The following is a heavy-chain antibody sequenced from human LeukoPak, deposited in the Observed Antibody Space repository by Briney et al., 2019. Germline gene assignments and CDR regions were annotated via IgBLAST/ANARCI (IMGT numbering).Heavy chain of an antibody. CDR2: INPNSGGT. J-gene: IGHJ4*02. D-gene: IGHD3-22*01. V-gene: IGHV1-2*02. Sequence: GASVKVSCKASGYTFTGYYMHWVRQAPGQGLEWMGWINPNSGGTDYAQKFQGRVTMTRDTSISTAYMELSRLRSDDTAVYYCARSPRYYYEYYFDYWGQGTLVTVSS. CDR1: GYTFTGYY. CDR3: ARSPRYYYEYYFDY.